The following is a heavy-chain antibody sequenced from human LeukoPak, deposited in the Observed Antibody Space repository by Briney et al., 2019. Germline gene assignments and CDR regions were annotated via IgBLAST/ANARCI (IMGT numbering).Heavy chain of an antibody. Sequence: GASVKVSCKASGYTFTSYGISWVRQAPGQGLEWMGWISAYNGNTNYAQKLQGRVTMATDTSTSTAYMELRNLRSDDTAVYYCARCSGKWELPTPCHFDYWGQGTLVTVSS. D-gene: IGHD1-26*01. V-gene: IGHV1-18*01. CDR3: ARCSGKWELPTPCHFDY. J-gene: IGHJ4*02. CDR2: ISAYNGNT. CDR1: GYTFTSYG.